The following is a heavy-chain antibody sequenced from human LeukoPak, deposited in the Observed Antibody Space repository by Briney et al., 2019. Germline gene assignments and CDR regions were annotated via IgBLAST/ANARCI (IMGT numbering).Heavy chain of an antibody. CDR2: IYYSGST. CDR1: GGSVSSSY. Sequence: PSETLSLTCTVSGGSVSSSYWSWIRQPPGKGLEWIEYIYYSGSTNYNPSLKSRVTISVDTSKNQFSLKLSSVTAADTAVYYCARDHQDCSSTSCLGYYYYMDVWGKGTTVTVSS. D-gene: IGHD2-2*01. V-gene: IGHV4-59*02. CDR3: ARDHQDCSSTSCLGYYYYMDV. J-gene: IGHJ6*03.